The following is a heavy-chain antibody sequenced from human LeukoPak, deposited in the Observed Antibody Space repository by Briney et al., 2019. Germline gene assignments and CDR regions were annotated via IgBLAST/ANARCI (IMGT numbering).Heavy chain of an antibody. CDR2: IYNGNT. CDR1: GYTFTSYR. D-gene: IGHD1-26*01. J-gene: IGHJ4*02. Sequence: ASVKVSCKTSGYTFTSYRIGWVRQAPGQGLEWMAWIYNGNTNYAQNLQGRVTVTTDTSTTTAYMELRSLRSDDTAVYYCTRDRSTSGSQNYWGQGTLVTVSS. V-gene: IGHV1-18*01. CDR3: TRDRSTSGSQNY.